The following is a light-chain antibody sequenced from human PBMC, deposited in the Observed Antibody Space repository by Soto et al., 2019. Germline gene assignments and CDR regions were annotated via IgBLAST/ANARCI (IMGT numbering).Light chain of an antibody. Sequence: EIVMTQSPATLSVSPGERATLSCRASQSVSSYLAWYQQKPGQAPRLLIYGASIRATGVPARFSGSGSGTDFTLTINSLQSEDFAVYYCQQYYNWPPWTFGQGTKVDIK. CDR2: GAS. V-gene: IGKV3-15*01. J-gene: IGKJ1*01. CDR3: QQYYNWPPWT. CDR1: QSVSSY.